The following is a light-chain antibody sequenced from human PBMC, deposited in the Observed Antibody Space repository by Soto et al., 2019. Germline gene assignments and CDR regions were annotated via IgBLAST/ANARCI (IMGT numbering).Light chain of an antibody. V-gene: IGLV6-57*01. CDR1: SGSIASNY. Sequence: NFMLTQPHSVSESPGKTVTISCTRSSGSIASNYVQWYQQRPGSSPTAVIYEDNQRPSGVPARFSGSIDSSSNSASLTISGLKTEDEADYYCQSYDSSTPVVFGGGTQLTVL. J-gene: IGLJ7*01. CDR2: EDN. CDR3: QSYDSSTPVV.